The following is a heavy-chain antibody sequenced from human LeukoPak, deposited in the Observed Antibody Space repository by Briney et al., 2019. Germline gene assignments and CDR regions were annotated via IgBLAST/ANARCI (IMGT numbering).Heavy chain of an antibody. CDR2: IIPIFGTA. V-gene: IGHV1-69*05. CDR3: AREGGGFWSGYYYFDY. J-gene: IGHJ4*02. CDR1: GGTFSSYA. D-gene: IGHD3-3*01. Sequence: SVKVSCKASGGTFSSYAISWVRQAPGQGLEWMGGIIPIFGTANYAQKFQGRVTITTDESTSTAYMELSSLRSEDTAVYYCAREGGGFWSGYYYFDYWGQGTLVTVSS.